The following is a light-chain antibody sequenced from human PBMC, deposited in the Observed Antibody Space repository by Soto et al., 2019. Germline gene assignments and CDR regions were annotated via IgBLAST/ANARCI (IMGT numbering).Light chain of an antibody. J-gene: IGLJ1*01. CDR2: DVT. V-gene: IGLV2-14*03. CDR3: NSYTSSSSYG. Sequence: QSALTQPASVSGSPGQSITISCTGTSSDVGGYKYVSWYQHHPGKAPRLIIYDVTNRPSGVSNRFSGSKSGNTASLTISGLQAEDEADYYCNSYTSSSSYGFGTGTKLTV. CDR1: SSDVGGYKY.